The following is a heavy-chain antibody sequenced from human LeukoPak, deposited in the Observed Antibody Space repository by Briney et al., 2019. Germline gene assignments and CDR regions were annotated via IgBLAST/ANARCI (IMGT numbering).Heavy chain of an antibody. D-gene: IGHD2-21*01. CDR1: GFTFSSYA. CDR3: AKDFRIGYSAHFDY. Sequence: GGSLRLSCAASGFTFSSYAMHWVRQAPGKGLEWVAVISYDGSNKYYADSVKGRFTISRDNSKNTLYLQMDSLRGEDTAVYYCAKDFRIGYSAHFDYWGQGALVTVSS. CDR2: ISYDGSNK. J-gene: IGHJ4*02. V-gene: IGHV3-30-3*01.